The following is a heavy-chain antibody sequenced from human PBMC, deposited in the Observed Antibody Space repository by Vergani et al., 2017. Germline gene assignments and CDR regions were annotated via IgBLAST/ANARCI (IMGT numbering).Heavy chain of an antibody. CDR2: IIPILGIA. D-gene: IGHD3-22*01. Sequence: QVQLVQSGAEVKKPGSSVKVSCKASGGTFSSYAISWVRQAPGQGLEWMGRIIPILGIANYAQKFQGRVTITAAKSTSTAYMELSSLRSEDTAVYYCARSHYYDSSGYYPFDYWGQGTLVTVSS. CDR3: ARSHYYDSSGYYPFDY. J-gene: IGHJ4*02. CDR1: GGTFSSYA. V-gene: IGHV1-69*04.